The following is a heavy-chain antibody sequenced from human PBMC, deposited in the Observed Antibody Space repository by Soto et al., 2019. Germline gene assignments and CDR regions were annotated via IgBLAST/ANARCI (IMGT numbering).Heavy chain of an antibody. Sequence: EASVKVSCKASGYTFTGYYMHWVRQAPGQGLEWMGWINPNSGGTNYAQKFQGWVTMTRDTSISTAYMELSRLRSDDTAVYYCARERRPNRRYFDLWGRGTLVTVSS. CDR3: ARERRPNRRYFDL. CDR1: GYTFTGYY. CDR2: INPNSGGT. J-gene: IGHJ2*01. V-gene: IGHV1-2*04.